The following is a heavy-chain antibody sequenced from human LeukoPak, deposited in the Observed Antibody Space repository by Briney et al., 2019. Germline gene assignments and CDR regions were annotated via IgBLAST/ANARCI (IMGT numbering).Heavy chain of an antibody. V-gene: IGHV3-9*01. Sequence: RLFGEACGLGYDDYAMQWVRQAQKKGLEWVSGISWNSGSIGYADSVKGRFTISRDNAKNSLYLQMNSLRAEDTALYYCAKDILPGNSWSFDYWGQGTLVTVSS. J-gene: IGHJ4*02. CDR3: AKDILPGNSWSFDY. D-gene: IGHD6-13*01. CDR1: GLGYDDYA. CDR2: ISWNSGSI.